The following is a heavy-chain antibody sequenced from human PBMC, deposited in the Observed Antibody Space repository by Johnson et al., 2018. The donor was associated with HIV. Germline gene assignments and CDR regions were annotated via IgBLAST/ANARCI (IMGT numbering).Heavy chain of an antibody. D-gene: IGHD6-6*01. CDR1: GFTFSDYY. Sequence: QVQLVESGGGLVKPGGSLRLSCAASGFTFSDYYMSWIRQAPGKGLEWVAVISYDGSNKYYADSVKGRFTISRDNSKNTLYLQMNSLRAEDTALYYCARARGEGAARTDAFDIWGQGTIVTVSS. V-gene: IGHV3-30*03. CDR2: ISYDGSNK. CDR3: ARARGEGAARTDAFDI. J-gene: IGHJ3*02.